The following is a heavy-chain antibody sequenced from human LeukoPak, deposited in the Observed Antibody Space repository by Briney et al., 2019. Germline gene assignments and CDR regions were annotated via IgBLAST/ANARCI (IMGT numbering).Heavy chain of an antibody. CDR3: ARDTPRYCSGGSCYRYWYFDY. V-gene: IGHV4-31*03. CDR2: IYYSGST. J-gene: IGHJ4*02. Sequence: SQTLSLTCTVSGVSISSGGYYWSWIRQHPGKGLEWIGYIYYSGSTYYNPSLKSRVTISVDTSKNQFSLKLSSVTAADTAVYCCARDTPRYCSGGSCYRYWYFDYWAREPWSPSPQ. CDR1: GVSISSGGYY. D-gene: IGHD2-15*01.